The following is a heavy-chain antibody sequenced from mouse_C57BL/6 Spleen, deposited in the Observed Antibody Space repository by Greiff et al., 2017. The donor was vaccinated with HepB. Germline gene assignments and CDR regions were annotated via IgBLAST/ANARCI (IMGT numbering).Heavy chain of an antibody. D-gene: IGHD1-1*01. CDR3: ARKLLRSPYAMDY. CDR1: GYTFTDYY. J-gene: IGHJ4*01. Sequence: VQLQQSGAELVRPGASVKLSCKASGYTFTDYYINWVKQRPGQGLEWIARIYPGSGNTYYNEKFKGKATLTAEKSSSTAYLQHSSLTSEDPAVYFCARKLLRSPYAMDYWGQGTSVTVSS. V-gene: IGHV1-76*01. CDR2: IYPGSGNT.